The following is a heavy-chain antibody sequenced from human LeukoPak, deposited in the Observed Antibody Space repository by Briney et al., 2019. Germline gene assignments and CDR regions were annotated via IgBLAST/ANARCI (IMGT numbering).Heavy chain of an antibody. J-gene: IGHJ4*02. Sequence: SETLSLTCTVSGGSISSHYWSWIRQPPGKGLEWIGYIYYSGSTNYNPSLKSRVTISVDTSKNQFSLKLSSVTAADTAVYYCARGAGYCISTSCYVFDYWGQGTLVTVSS. D-gene: IGHD2-2*03. CDR1: GGSISSHY. V-gene: IGHV4-59*11. CDR3: ARGAGYCISTSCYVFDY. CDR2: IYYSGST.